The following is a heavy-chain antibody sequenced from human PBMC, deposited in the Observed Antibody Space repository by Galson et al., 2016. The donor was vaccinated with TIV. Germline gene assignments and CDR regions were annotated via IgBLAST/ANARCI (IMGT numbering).Heavy chain of an antibody. Sequence: SVKVSCKASGYTFSSFGISWVRQAPGQGLEWMGWISAYTGNTNYVQKFQGRVTMTTVTSTASAHLEMRSLRSDDTAVYYCARNVEQGVVVLPSAITNWFDPWGQGTLVTVSS. D-gene: IGHD2-2*01. CDR2: ISAYTGNT. CDR1: GYTFSSFG. V-gene: IGHV1-18*01. CDR3: ARNVEQGVVVLPSAITNWFDP. J-gene: IGHJ5*02.